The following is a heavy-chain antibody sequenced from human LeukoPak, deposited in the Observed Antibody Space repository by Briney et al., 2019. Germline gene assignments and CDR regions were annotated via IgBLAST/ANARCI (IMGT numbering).Heavy chain of an antibody. CDR2: IYYSGST. V-gene: IGHV4-39*07. D-gene: IGHD2-2*01. CDR1: GGSISSSSYY. CDR3: AREGPPAYAFDI. J-gene: IGHJ3*02. Sequence: SETLSLTCTVSGGSISSSSYYWGWIRQPPGKGLEWIGSIYYSGSTNYNPSLKSRVTISVDTSKNQFSLKLSSATAADTAVYYCAREGPPAYAFDIWGQGTMVTVSS.